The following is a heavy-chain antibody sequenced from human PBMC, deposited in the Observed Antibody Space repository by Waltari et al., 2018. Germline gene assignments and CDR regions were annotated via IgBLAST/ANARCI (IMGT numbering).Heavy chain of an antibody. J-gene: IGHJ6*02. CDR2: IDRNTSTT. CDR1: VFTFSDYW. CDR3: VNGYYYNNMDV. Sequence: EVLLLGSGVGFVRRRGCLSLPCSAPVFTFSDYWMHWVRQAQGKGRVWRSSIDRNTSTTNYADSVKGRFTISRDNAKNTVYLEMNSLRADDSAVYYCVNGYYYNNMDVWGQGTTVSVAS. V-gene: IGHV3-74*01.